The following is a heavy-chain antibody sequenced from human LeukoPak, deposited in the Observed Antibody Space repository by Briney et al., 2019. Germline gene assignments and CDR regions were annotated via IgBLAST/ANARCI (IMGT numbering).Heavy chain of an antibody. CDR1: GFTFRNYW. D-gene: IGHD1-7*01. CDR2: IKPDGSEK. J-gene: IGHJ4*02. Sequence: GGSLRLSCAGSGFTFRNYWMNWVRQAPGKGLEWVANIKPDGSEKRYVDSVKGRFTISRDNAKNSLYLQMNSLRAEDTAVYYCARVVGTDEGADYWGQGTLVTVSS. V-gene: IGHV3-7*04. CDR3: ARVVGTDEGADY.